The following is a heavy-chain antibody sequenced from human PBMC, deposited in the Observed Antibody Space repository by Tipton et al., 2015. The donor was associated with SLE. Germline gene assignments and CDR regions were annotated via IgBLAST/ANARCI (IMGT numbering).Heavy chain of an antibody. CDR2: IYYSGNT. J-gene: IGHJ4*02. D-gene: IGHD2-15*01. CDR1: GGSISSGGYY. V-gene: IGHV4-31*03. Sequence: TLSLTCTVSGGSISSGGYYWTWIRQLPGKGLEWIGYIYYSGNTYHNPSLGSRLTISVDTSKDQFSLRLTSVTAADTAIYYCARSLGAGFCSGGNCFEPLDYWGQGILVIVSS. CDR3: ARSLGAGFCSGGNCFEPLDY.